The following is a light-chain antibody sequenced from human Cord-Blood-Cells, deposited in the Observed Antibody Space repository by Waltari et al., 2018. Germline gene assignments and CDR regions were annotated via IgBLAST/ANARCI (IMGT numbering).Light chain of an antibody. V-gene: IGKV3-20*01. Sequence: EIVLTQSPGTLSLSPGERATLSCRASLSVSSSYLAWYQQKPGQAPRLLIYGASSRATGIPDRFSGSGSATDFTLTMSRLEPEDFAVYYCQQYGSSPYTFGQGTKLEIK. CDR2: GAS. J-gene: IGKJ2*01. CDR3: QQYGSSPYT. CDR1: LSVSSSY.